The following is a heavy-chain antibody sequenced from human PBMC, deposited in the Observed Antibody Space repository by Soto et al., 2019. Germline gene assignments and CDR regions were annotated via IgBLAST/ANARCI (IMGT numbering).Heavy chain of an antibody. CDR2: IYYSGST. Sequence: QLQLQESGPGLVKPSETLSLTCTVSGGSISSSSYYWGWIRQPPGKGLEWIGSIYYSGSTYYNPSLKSRVTISVDTSKNQFSLKLRSVTAADTAVYYCARFTGLSSGLNYYYYYYMDVWGKGTTVTVSS. J-gene: IGHJ6*03. V-gene: IGHV4-39*01. D-gene: IGHD6-19*01. CDR3: ARFTGLSSGLNYYYYYYMDV. CDR1: GGSISSSSYY.